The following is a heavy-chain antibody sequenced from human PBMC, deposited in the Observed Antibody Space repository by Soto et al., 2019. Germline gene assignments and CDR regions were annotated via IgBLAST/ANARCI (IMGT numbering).Heavy chain of an antibody. Sequence: SETLSLTCTVSAASFSKYYWTWIRQPPGKGLEWIGYIYFNGNTKYNPSLEGRLTISIDTSKKEFSLKLTSVTAADATVYYCASVTFGGIVLAHWGQGTLVTVSS. CDR2: IYFNGNT. V-gene: IGHV4-59*01. J-gene: IGHJ4*02. D-gene: IGHD3-16*01. CDR3: ASVTFGGIVLAH. CDR1: AASFSKYY.